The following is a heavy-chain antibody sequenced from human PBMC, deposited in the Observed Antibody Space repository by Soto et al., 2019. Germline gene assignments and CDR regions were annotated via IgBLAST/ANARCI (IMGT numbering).Heavy chain of an antibody. D-gene: IGHD2-15*01. J-gene: IGHJ6*03. Sequence: QVQLVQSGAEVKKPGSSVKVSCKASGGTFSSYTISWVRQAPGQGLEWMGRIIPILGIANYAQKFQGRVTITADKSTSTAYMELSSLRSEDTAVYYCARGRDMYDYYMDVWGKGTTVTVSS. CDR3: ARGRDMYDYYMDV. V-gene: IGHV1-69*02. CDR1: GGTFSSYT. CDR2: IIPILGIA.